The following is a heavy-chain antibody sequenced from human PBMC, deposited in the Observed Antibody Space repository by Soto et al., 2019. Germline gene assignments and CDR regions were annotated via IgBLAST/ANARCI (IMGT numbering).Heavy chain of an antibody. D-gene: IGHD3-10*01. CDR2: TRNRGNGYTT. CDR1: GFTFSDHY. Sequence: EVQLVESGGGLVQPGESLRLSCAASGFTFSDHYMDWVRQAPGKGLEWVGRTRNRGNGYTTEYAATVKGRVTISRDDSKRSLYLKMNSLRIEDTAVYYCARAAYGSGSYYFDYWGQGTLVTVSS. J-gene: IGHJ4*02. V-gene: IGHV3-72*01. CDR3: ARAAYGSGSYYFDY.